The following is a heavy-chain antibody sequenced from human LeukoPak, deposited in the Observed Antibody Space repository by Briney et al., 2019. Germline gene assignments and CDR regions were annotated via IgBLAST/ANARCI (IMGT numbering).Heavy chain of an antibody. CDR1: GFTFSIYG. CDR3: ARVGYNSGWYEY. Sequence: GGSLRLSCEASGFTFSIYGMHWVRQAPGKGLEWVAAIWEDGTNIHYADSVKGRFTISRDNSKNRLYLPMNNLRAEDTALYFCARVGYNSGWYEYWGQGTLVTVSS. D-gene: IGHD6-19*01. V-gene: IGHV3-33*01. CDR2: IWEDGTNI. J-gene: IGHJ4*02.